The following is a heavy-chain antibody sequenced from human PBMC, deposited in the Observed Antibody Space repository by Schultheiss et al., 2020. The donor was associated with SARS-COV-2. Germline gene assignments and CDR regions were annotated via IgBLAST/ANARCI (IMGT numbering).Heavy chain of an antibody. D-gene: IGHD3-22*01. CDR1: GGSISSSSYY. CDR3: ARDRGGYDAFDI. Sequence: SQTLSLTCTVSGGSISSSSYYWGWIRQPPGKGLEWIGYIYYSGSTYYNPSLKSRVTISVDTSKNQFSLKLSSVTAADTAVYYCARDRGGYDAFDIWGQGTMVTVSS. CDR2: IYYSGST. J-gene: IGHJ3*02. V-gene: IGHV4-31*03.